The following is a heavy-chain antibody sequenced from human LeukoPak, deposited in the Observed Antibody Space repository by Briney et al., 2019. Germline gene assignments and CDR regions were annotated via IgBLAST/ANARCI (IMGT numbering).Heavy chain of an antibody. Sequence: SETLSLTCTVSGGSISSYYWSWIRQPPGKGLEWIGYIYSSGGTNYNPSLKSRVTMSVDTSKNQVSLKLSSVTAADTAVYFCARQPPDTASFDYWGQGTLVTVSS. CDR1: GGSISSYY. CDR3: ARQPPDTASFDY. V-gene: IGHV4-59*01. CDR2: IYSSGGT. D-gene: IGHD3-22*01. J-gene: IGHJ4*02.